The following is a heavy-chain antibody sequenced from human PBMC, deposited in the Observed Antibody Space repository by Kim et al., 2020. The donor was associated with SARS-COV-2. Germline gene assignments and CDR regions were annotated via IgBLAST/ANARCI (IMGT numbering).Heavy chain of an antibody. V-gene: IGHV3-53*01. Sequence: GGSLRLSCAASGFTVSSNYMSWVRQAPGKGLEWVSVIYSGGSTYYADSVKGRFTISRDNSKNTLYLQMNSLRAEDTAVYYCARTKGYSSGWYPENGMDVWGQGTTVTVSS. D-gene: IGHD6-19*01. CDR2: IYSGGST. CDR1: GFTVSSNY. J-gene: IGHJ6*02. CDR3: ARTKGYSSGWYPENGMDV.